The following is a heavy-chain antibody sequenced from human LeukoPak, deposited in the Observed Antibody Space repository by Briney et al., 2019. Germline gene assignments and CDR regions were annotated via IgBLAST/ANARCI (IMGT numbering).Heavy chain of an antibody. J-gene: IGHJ4*02. CDR1: GYTFTSYG. CDR2: ISAYNGNT. D-gene: IGHD3-22*01. Sequence: ASVKVSCKASGYTFTSYGISWVRQAPGQGLEWMGWISAYNGNTNYAQKLQGRVTMTTDTSTSTAYMELRSLRSDDTAVYYCARVHTYYYDSSGYYFDYWGQGTLVTVSS. V-gene: IGHV1-18*01. CDR3: ARVHTYYYDSSGYYFDY.